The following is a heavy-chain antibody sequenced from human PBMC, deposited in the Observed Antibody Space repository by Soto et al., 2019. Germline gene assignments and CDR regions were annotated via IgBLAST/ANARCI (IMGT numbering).Heavy chain of an antibody. CDR1: GFTLRNYA. CDR3: AKDKNDYNWANRPPFDY. CDR2: ISASGVGT. Sequence: PGGSLRLSCEASGFTLRNYAMSWVRQAPGKGLEWVSLISASGVGTYYAESVKTRFTISTDQSRNTVYLQMDSLRADDTAIYYCAKDKNDYNWANRPPFDYWGQGTLVTVSS. V-gene: IGHV3-23*01. J-gene: IGHJ4*02. D-gene: IGHD1-20*01.